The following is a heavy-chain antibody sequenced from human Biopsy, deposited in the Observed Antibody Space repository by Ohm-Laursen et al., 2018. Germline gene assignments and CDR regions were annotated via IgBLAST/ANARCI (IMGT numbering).Heavy chain of an antibody. CDR3: VRGYSSSWSGYLDH. Sequence: RSLRLSCTASGFNFNHYAMQWVRHVPGKGLEWVSSISWSNDNIHYADSVKGRFTISRDNAKNSLYLQMNSLTTEDTALYYCVRGYSSSWSGYLDHWGQGTLVTVSS. CDR1: GFNFNHYA. V-gene: IGHV3-9*01. CDR2: ISWSNDNI. D-gene: IGHD3-3*01. J-gene: IGHJ4*02.